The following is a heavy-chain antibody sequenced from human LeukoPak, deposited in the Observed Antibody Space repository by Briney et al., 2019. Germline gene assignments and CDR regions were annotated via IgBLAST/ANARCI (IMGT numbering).Heavy chain of an antibody. Sequence: GGSLRLSCAASGFTFSSYSMNWVRQAPGKGLEWVGRIKSQSDGGTTDYAAPVKGRFTISRDDSKNTLYLQMNSLRTEDTAVYYCAARSVEMATISNYWGQGTLVTVSS. V-gene: IGHV3-15*01. CDR2: IKSQSDGGTT. CDR3: AARSVEMATISNY. CDR1: GFTFSSYS. D-gene: IGHD5-24*01. J-gene: IGHJ4*02.